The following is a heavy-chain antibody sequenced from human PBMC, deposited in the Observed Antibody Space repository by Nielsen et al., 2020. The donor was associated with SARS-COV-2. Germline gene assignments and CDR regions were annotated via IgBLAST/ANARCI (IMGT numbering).Heavy chain of an antibody. V-gene: IGHV4-30-4*01. D-gene: IGHD3-22*01. CDR1: GGSISSGDYY. CDR3: ARYNYDSGGYYYAY. CDR2: ISYSGST. Sequence: SETLSLTCTVSGGSISSGDYYWTWIRQPPGMGLEYIGYISYSGSTYYDPSLKSRVTISVDTSKNQFSLKLTSVTAADTAVYYCARYNYDSGGYYYAYWGQGALVTVSS. J-gene: IGHJ4*02.